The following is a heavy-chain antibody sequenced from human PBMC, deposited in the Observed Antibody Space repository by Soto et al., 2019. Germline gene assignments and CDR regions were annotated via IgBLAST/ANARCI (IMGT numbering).Heavy chain of an antibody. D-gene: IGHD3-16*02. V-gene: IGHV3-53*01. Sequence: EVQLVESGGGLIQPGGSLRLSCAASGFTVSSNYMSWVRQAPGKGLEWVSVIYSGGSTYYADSVKGRFTISRDNSKNTLYLQMNSLRAEDTAVYYCARADSVWGSYRLHLGQGTLLTVSS. CDR1: GFTVSSNY. J-gene: IGHJ4*02. CDR3: ARADSVWGSYRLH. CDR2: IYSGGST.